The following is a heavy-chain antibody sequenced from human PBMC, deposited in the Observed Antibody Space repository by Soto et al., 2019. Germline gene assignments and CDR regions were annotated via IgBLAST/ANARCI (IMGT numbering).Heavy chain of an antibody. V-gene: IGHV3-48*01. D-gene: IGHD6-19*01. CDR3: ARDVGSYSSGWYRPPDAFDI. CDR1: GFTFSSYS. CDR2: ISSSSSTI. Sequence: GGSLRLSCAASGFTFSSYSMNWVRQAPGKGLEWVSHISSSSSTIYYADSVKGRFTISRDNAKNSLYLQMNSLRAEDTAVYYCARDVGSYSSGWYRPPDAFDIWGQGTMVTVSS. J-gene: IGHJ3*02.